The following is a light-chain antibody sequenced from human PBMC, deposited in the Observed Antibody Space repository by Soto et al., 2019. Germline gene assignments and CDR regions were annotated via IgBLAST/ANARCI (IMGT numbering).Light chain of an antibody. V-gene: IGKV3-15*01. Sequence: EIVMTQSPATLSVSPGERATLSCRASQSVSRNLAWYQQKPGQAPRLLIYGASTRATGIPARFSGSGSGTEFTLTISSLQSEDFAVYYCPQYNNWPYTFGQGTKLEIK. J-gene: IGKJ2*01. CDR1: QSVSRN. CDR3: PQYNNWPYT. CDR2: GAS.